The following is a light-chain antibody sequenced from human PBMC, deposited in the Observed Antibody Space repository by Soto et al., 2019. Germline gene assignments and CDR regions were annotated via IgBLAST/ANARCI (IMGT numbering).Light chain of an antibody. CDR3: SLYTSSSTYV. V-gene: IGLV2-18*01. J-gene: IGLJ1*01. CDR1: TSDVGSYNR. Sequence: QSLLTQPPSVSVTPAQSVTISCTGTTSDVGSYNRVSWYQQPPSTAPKVMIYEVSNRPSGVPDRFSGSKSGNTASLTISGLQAEDEADYYCSLYTSSSTYVGGTGTKV. CDR2: EVS.